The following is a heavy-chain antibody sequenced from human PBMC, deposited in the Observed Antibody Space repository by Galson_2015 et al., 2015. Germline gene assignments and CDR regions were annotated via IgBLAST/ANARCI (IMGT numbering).Heavy chain of an antibody. D-gene: IGHD5-18*01. CDR1: GDSISTSSYY. V-gene: IGHV4-61*02. CDR2: IHSNGNT. J-gene: IGHJ4*02. Sequence: TLSLTCTVSGDSISTSSYYWSWLRQPAGKGLEWIGRIHSNGNTDYNPSLKSRVTISVDTPKNQFSLKLNSVTAADTALYYCAREYTSGYYYFDYWGQGTLVTVSS. CDR3: AREYTSGYYYFDY.